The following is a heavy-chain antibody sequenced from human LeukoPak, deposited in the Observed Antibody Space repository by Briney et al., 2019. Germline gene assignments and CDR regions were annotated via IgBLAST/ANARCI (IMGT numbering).Heavy chain of an antibody. CDR2: IIPIFGTA. CDR3: ARGSMVRGVIQNMDV. Sequence: PSVKVSCKASGGTFSSYAISWVRQAPGQGLEWMGGIIPIFGTANYAQKFQGRVTITADESTSTAYMELSSLRSEDTAVYYCARGSMVRGVIQNMDVWGQGTTVTVSS. J-gene: IGHJ6*02. V-gene: IGHV1-69*13. D-gene: IGHD3-10*01. CDR1: GGTFSSYA.